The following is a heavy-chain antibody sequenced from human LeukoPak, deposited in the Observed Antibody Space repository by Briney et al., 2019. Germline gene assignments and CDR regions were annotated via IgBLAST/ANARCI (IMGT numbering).Heavy chain of an antibody. CDR2: INAGNGNT. V-gene: IGHV1-3*01. J-gene: IGHJ4*02. CDR3: ARGLGYCSSTSCYTGY. D-gene: IGHD2-2*02. Sequence: APVKVSCKASGYTFTSYAMHWVRQAPGQRLEWMGWINAGNGNTKYSQKFQGRVTITRDTSASTAYMELSSLRSEDTAVYYCARGLGYCSSTSCYTGYWGQGTLVTVSS. CDR1: GYTFTSYA.